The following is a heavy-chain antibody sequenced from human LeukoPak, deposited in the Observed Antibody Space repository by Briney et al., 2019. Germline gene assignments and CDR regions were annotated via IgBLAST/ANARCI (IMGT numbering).Heavy chain of an antibody. Sequence: SQTLSPTCAVSGGSISSGGYSWSWIRQPPGKGLEWIGYIYHSGSTYYNPSLKSRVTISVDRSKNQFSLKLSSVTAADTAVYYCARAPTYYDILTGYYAPRFDYWGQGTLVTVSS. CDR1: GGSISSGGYS. J-gene: IGHJ4*02. CDR2: IYHSGST. CDR3: ARAPTYYDILTGYYAPRFDY. D-gene: IGHD3-9*01. V-gene: IGHV4-30-2*01.